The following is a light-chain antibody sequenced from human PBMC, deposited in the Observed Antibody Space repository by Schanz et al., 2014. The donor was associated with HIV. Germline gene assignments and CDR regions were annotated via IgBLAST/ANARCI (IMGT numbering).Light chain of an antibody. CDR3: QQYSDWPPST. V-gene: IGKV3-11*01. CDR1: QSVNSY. Sequence: EIVLTQSPATLSLSPGERATLSCRASQSVNSYLAWYQQKPGQAPRLLIYDASNRATGIPARFSGSGSGTDFTLSISGLQSEDFALYYCQQYSDWPPSTFGQGTKVEIK. J-gene: IGKJ2*01. CDR2: DAS.